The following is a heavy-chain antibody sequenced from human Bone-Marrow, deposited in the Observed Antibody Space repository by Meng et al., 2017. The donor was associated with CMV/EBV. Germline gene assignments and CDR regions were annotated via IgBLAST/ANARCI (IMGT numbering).Heavy chain of an antibody. V-gene: IGHV4-4*02. CDR2: IYHSGST. D-gene: IGHD4-17*01. CDR1: GGSISSSTW. Sequence: GSLRLSCAVSGGSISSSTWWSWVRQPPGKGLEWIGEIYHSGSTNYNPSLKSRVTISVDKSKNQFSLKLSSVTAADTAVYYCARDGIDYGDYEGYFDYWGQGTLVTVSS. CDR3: ARDGIDYGDYEGYFDY. J-gene: IGHJ4*02.